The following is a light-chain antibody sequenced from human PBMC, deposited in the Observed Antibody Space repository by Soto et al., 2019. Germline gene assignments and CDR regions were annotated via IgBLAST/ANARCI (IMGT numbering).Light chain of an antibody. V-gene: IGLV2-18*02. CDR2: DVS. J-gene: IGLJ2*01. CDR1: IDDVTAYYR. Sequence: QSALTQPPSVSGSPGQSVTISCSGTIDDVTAYYRVSWYQQTPGTAPKLMIYDVSNRPSGVPDRFSGSRSGNTASLTISGLQAEDEADYYCSSYTSSATLVFGGGTQLTVL. CDR3: SSYTSSATLV.